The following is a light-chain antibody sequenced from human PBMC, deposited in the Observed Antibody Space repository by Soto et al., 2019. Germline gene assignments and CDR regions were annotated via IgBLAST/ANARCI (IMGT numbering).Light chain of an antibody. CDR2: GTS. CDR1: QSVASSY. V-gene: IGKV3-20*01. Sequence: VLAQSPGALALCRWGRSTVSVRASQSVASSYLAWYQQKPGQAPRVLIYGTSSRATGIPDRFSGSGSGTDFTLTISRLEPEDFAVYHCQQYSSSPRTFGQGTRLEIK. J-gene: IGKJ5*01. CDR3: QQYSSSPRT.